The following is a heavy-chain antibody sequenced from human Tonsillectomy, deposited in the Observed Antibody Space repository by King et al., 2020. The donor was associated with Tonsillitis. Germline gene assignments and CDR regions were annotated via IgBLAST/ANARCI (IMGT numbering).Heavy chain of an antibody. CDR2: MYYTGSD. D-gene: IGHD6-19*01. J-gene: IGHJ3*02. V-gene: IGHV4-59*01. Sequence: QLQESGPGLVKPSETLSLTCTVSGVSISSFYWNWIRQPPGKALECIGYMYYTGSDNYNPSLKSRVTMSVDTSKNQFSLKLSSVTAAVTAVYFCARGGSAGFFADAFDIWG. CDR3: ARGGSAGFFADAFDI. CDR1: GVSISSFY.